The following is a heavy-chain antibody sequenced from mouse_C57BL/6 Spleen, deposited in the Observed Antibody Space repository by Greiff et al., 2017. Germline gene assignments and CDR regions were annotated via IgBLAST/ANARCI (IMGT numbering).Heavy chain of an antibody. Sequence: VQLQQSGAELVKPGASVKISCKASGYAFSSYWMNWVQQRPGKGLEWIGQIYPGDGDTNYNGQFKGKATLTADKSSSTAYMQLSSLTSEDSAVYFCAREDCGSSLFAYWGKGTLVTVSA. D-gene: IGHD1-1*01. CDR1: GYAFSSYW. CDR2: IYPGDGDT. CDR3: AREDCGSSLFAY. V-gene: IGHV1-80*01. J-gene: IGHJ3*01.